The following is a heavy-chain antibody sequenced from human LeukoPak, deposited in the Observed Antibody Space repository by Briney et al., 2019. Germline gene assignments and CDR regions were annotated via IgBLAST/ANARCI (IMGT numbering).Heavy chain of an antibody. CDR1: GLTVSSNY. Sequence: PGGSLRLSCAASGLTVSSNYITWVRQPPGKGLEWVSVLYAAGGTYYAGSVKGRFPISRHISKNTVYLQMNSLRAEDTAVYYCAREGYDSSGYPRLLDYWGQGTLVTVSS. CDR3: AREGYDSSGYPRLLDY. V-gene: IGHV3-53*04. J-gene: IGHJ4*02. D-gene: IGHD3-22*01. CDR2: LYAAGGT.